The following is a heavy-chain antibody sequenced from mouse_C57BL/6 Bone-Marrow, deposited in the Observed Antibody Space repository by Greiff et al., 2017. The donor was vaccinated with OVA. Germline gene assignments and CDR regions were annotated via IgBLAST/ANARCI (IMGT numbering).Heavy chain of an antibody. V-gene: IGHV14-4*01. CDR3: TLGGYYPYYAMDY. D-gene: IGHD2-3*01. J-gene: IGHJ4*01. CDR2: IDPENGAT. CDR1: GFNIKDDY. Sequence: VQLQQSGAELVRPGASVKLSCTASGFNIKDDYMHWVKQRPEQGLEWIGWIDPENGATEYASKFQGKATITADTSSNTAYLQLSSLTSEDTAVYYCTLGGYYPYYAMDYWGQGTSVTVSS.